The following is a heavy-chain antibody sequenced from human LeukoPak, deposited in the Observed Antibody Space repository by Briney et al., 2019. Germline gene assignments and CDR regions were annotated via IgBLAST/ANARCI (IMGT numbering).Heavy chain of an antibody. CDR2: ISSSGSTI. J-gene: IGHJ3*02. V-gene: IGHV3-11*04. D-gene: IGHD2-2*01. CDR1: GFTFSDYY. Sequence: GGSLRLSCAASGFTFSDYYMSWIRQAPGKGLEWVSYISSSGSTIYYADSVKGRFTISRDNSKNTLYLQMNSLRAEDTAVYYCAKDHMVVVPAAPRDAFDIWGQGTMVTVSS. CDR3: AKDHMVVVPAAPRDAFDI.